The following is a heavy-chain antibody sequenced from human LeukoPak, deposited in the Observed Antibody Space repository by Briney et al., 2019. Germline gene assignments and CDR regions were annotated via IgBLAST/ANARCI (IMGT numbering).Heavy chain of an antibody. D-gene: IGHD1-26*01. CDR3: ARYDGGSSSFDY. J-gene: IGHJ4*02. Sequence: PGGSLRLSCAASGFTFDDYGMSWVRQAPGKGLEWVSGINWNGGSSGYADSVKGRFTISRDNAKNSLYLQMNSLRAEDTALYYCARYDGGSSSFDYWGQGTLVTVSS. V-gene: IGHV3-20*04. CDR1: GFTFDDYG. CDR2: INWNGGSS.